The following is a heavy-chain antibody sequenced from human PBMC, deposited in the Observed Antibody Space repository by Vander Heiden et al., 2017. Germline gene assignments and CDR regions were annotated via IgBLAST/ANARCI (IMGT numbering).Heavy chain of an antibody. J-gene: IGHJ6*02. D-gene: IGHD3-3*01. CDR1: SFPLGSYS. V-gene: IGHV3-21*01. Sequence: ELQLVEPGLGLATHAVSLTLSCAASSFPLGSYSKKRVRQAPGRGLVWVINISSSSSYTYYADSVKSRFTISRDNAKNPLYLQMNSVRAEDTAVYYCAREQGVDSNDYYGMDVWGQGTTVTVSS. CDR3: AREQGVDSNDYYGMDV. CDR2: ISSSSSYT.